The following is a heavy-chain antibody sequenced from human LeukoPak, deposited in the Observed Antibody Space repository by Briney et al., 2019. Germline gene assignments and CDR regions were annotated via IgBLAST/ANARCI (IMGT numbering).Heavy chain of an antibody. V-gene: IGHV6-1*01. CDR1: GDSVSSNSPA. Sequence: SPTFSLSCGISGDSVSSNSPAWNWIRQSPSRGLEWLGRAYYRSKWFINYAPFVKSRIIINPDTPKNQVSLQLNSVTPEDTAVYYCTRSDCSSGRCPGFDNWGQGTLVTVSS. J-gene: IGHJ4*02. CDR2: AYYRSKWFI. CDR3: TRSDCSSGRCPGFDN. D-gene: IGHD6-19*01.